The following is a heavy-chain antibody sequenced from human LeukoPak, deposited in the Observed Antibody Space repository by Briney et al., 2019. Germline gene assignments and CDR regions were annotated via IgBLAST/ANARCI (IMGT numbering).Heavy chain of an antibody. V-gene: IGHV3-23*01. Sequence: PGGSLRLSCAASGFIFSSYAMSWVRRAPGKGLEWVSAISGSGGSTYYADSVKGRFTISRDNSKNTLHLQMNSLRAEDTAVYYCARDLPWGYFDYWGQGTLVTVSS. CDR2: ISGSGGST. CDR1: GFIFSSYA. J-gene: IGHJ4*02. CDR3: ARDLPWGYFDY. D-gene: IGHD7-27*01.